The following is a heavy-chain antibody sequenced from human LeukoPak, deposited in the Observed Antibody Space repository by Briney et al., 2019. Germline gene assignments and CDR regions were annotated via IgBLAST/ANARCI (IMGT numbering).Heavy chain of an antibody. V-gene: IGHV5-51*01. J-gene: IGHJ6*02. Sequence: GESLKISCKASGYTFTGYQIGWVRQMPGKGLEWMGIIYPGNSSTIYSPSFEGQVTISADKSITTAYLQWSSLKASDTAIYYCARHFGIRRSFGLDIWGQGTTVTVSS. D-gene: IGHD1-14*01. CDR3: ARHFGIRRSFGLDI. CDR1: GYTFTGYQ. CDR2: IYPGNSST.